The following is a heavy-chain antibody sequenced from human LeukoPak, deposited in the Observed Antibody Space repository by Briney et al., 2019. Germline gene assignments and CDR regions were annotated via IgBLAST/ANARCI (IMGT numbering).Heavy chain of an antibody. J-gene: IGHJ4*02. V-gene: IGHV4-59*12. CDR2: IFYSGST. Sequence: SETLSLTCTVSGGSISGYYWSWIRQPPGKGLEWIGYIFYSGSTNYNPSLKSRVTISVDTSKNQFSLKLSSVTAADTAVYYCARSRGVRYSYGYDYWGQGTLVTVSS. CDR3: ARSRGVRYSYGYDY. D-gene: IGHD5-18*01. CDR1: GGSISGYY.